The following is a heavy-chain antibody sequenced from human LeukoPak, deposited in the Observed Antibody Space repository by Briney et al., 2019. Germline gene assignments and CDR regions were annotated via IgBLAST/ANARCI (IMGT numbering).Heavy chain of an antibody. Sequence: GESLKISCKGSGYSINNYWIAWVRRMPGKGLEWMGIIYPADSDIRYSPSFQGQVTISADKSISTAYLQWNSLKASDTAMYYCARRRGTGKILAAAEEWGQGTLVTVSS. J-gene: IGHJ4*02. CDR1: GYSINNYW. CDR3: ARRRGTGKILAAAEE. CDR2: IYPADSDI. D-gene: IGHD6-13*01. V-gene: IGHV5-51*01.